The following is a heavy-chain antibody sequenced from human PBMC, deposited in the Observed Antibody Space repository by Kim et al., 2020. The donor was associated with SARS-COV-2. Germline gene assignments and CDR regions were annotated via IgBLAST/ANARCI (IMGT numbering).Heavy chain of an antibody. D-gene: IGHD6-13*01. CDR2: IYYSGST. CDR3: ARDPGGAAAGMNWFDP. V-gene: IGHV4-59*13. CDR1: GGSISSYY. Sequence: SETLSLTCTVSGGSISSYYWSWIRQPPGKGLEWIGYIYYSGSTNYNPSLKSRVTISVDTSKNQFSLKLSSVTAADTAVYYCARDPGGAAAGMNWFDPWGQGTLVTVSS. J-gene: IGHJ5*02.